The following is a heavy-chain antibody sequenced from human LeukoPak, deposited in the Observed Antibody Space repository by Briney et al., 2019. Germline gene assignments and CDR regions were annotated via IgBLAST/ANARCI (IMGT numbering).Heavy chain of an antibody. CDR3: ARNGAYSMDH. J-gene: IGHJ4*02. D-gene: IGHD2-21*01. CDR2: IHHSGST. V-gene: IGHV4-4*02. CDR1: GVFISSGYW. Sequence: PSETLSLTCGVSGVFISSGYWWSWVRQPPGKGLEWIGEIHHSGSTNYNSFLKSRITISVGKSRNQFSLRLSSVTAADTAVYYCARNGAYSMDHWGQGTLVTVSS.